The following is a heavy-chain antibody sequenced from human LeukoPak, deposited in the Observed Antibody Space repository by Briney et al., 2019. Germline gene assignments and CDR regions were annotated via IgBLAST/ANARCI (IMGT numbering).Heavy chain of an antibody. CDR1: GGSISSYY. D-gene: IGHD3-10*01. Sequence: SETLSLTCTVSGGSISSYYWSWIRQPPGKGLEWIGYIHYSGSTNYNPSLKSRVTISVDTSKNQFSLKLSSVTAADTAVYYCARALITMVRGIAFDIWGQGTMVTVSS. V-gene: IGHV4-59*01. CDR2: IHYSGST. CDR3: ARALITMVRGIAFDI. J-gene: IGHJ3*02.